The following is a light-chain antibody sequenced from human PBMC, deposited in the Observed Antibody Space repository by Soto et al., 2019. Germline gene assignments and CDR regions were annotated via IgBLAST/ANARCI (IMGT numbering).Light chain of an antibody. CDR1: SSDVGGYNS. CDR2: EVT. J-gene: IGLJ2*01. CDR3: CSYAGDNYVV. V-gene: IGLV2-8*01. Sequence: QSALTQPPSASGSPGQSVTISCTGSSSDVGGYNSVSWYQQRPGKAPKLMIYEVTKRPSGVPDRFSGSKSGNTASLTVSGLQAEDEADYYCCSYAGDNYVVFGGGTKLTVL.